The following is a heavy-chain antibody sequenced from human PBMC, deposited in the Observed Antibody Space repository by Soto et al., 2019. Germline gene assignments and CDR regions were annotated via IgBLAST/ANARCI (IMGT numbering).Heavy chain of an antibody. D-gene: IGHD5-18*01. J-gene: IGHJ4*02. CDR1: GYTFTSYG. V-gene: IGHV1-69*13. Sequence: SVKVSCKASGYTFTSYGISWVRQAPGQGLEWMGGIIPIFGTANYAQKFQGRVTITADESTSTAYMELSSLRSEDTAVYYCAVRRGYSYGIFDYWGQGTLVTVSS. CDR2: IIPIFGTA. CDR3: AVRRGYSYGIFDY.